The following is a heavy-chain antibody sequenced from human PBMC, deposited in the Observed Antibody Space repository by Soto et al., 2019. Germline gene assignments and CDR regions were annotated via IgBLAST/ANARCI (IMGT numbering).Heavy chain of an antibody. D-gene: IGHD3-3*01. CDR1: GYTFTSYG. CDR3: ARDFGRRQANWFDP. Sequence: ASVKVSCKASGYTFTSYGSSWVRQAPGQGLEWMGWISAYNGNTNYAQKLQGRVTMTTDTSTSTAYMELRSLRSDDTAVYYCARDFGRRQANWFDPWGQGTLVTVSS. J-gene: IGHJ5*02. V-gene: IGHV1-18*01. CDR2: ISAYNGNT.